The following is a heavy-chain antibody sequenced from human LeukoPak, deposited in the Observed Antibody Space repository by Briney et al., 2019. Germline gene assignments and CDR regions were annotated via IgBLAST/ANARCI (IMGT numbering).Heavy chain of an antibody. CDR2: IYTSGST. J-gene: IGHJ4*02. V-gene: IGHV4-61*02. Sequence: SETLSLTCAVSGVSISSGSYYWSWIRQPAGKGLEWIGRIYTSGSTNYNPSLKSRVSISVDTSKNQFTLKLSSVTAADTAVYYWARDTVGATRADYWGQGTLVTVSS. D-gene: IGHD1-26*01. CDR1: GVSISSGSYY. CDR3: ARDTVGATRADY.